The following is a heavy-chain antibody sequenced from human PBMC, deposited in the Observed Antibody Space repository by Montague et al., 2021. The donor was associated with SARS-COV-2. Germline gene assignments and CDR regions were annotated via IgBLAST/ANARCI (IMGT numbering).Heavy chain of an antibody. D-gene: IGHD2-15*01. CDR2: VYFSGST. J-gene: IGHJ3*02. Sequence: SETLSLTCTVSGVSISSYYWSWVRQPPGKGLEWIGCVYFSGSTNYNPSLKSRVTISVDTSKNQFSLKLSSVTAADTAVYYCARHGRFSVILNTRRRAFDNWGQGTMVTVSS. CDR1: GVSISSYY. CDR3: ARHGRFSVILNTRRRAFDN. V-gene: IGHV4-59*08.